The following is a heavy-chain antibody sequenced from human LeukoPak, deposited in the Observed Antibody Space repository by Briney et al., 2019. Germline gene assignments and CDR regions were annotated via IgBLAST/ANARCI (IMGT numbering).Heavy chain of an antibody. V-gene: IGHV5-10-1*01. Sequence: GESLKISCKGSGYSFTSYWISWVRQMPGKGLEWMGRIDPSDSYNNYSPSFQGHATISADKSISTAYLQWSSLKASDTAMYYCARHLGYCSSTSCYEGGYDYWGQGTLVTVSS. CDR2: IDPSDSYN. CDR1: GYSFTSYW. D-gene: IGHD2-2*01. CDR3: ARHLGYCSSTSCYEGGYDY. J-gene: IGHJ4*02.